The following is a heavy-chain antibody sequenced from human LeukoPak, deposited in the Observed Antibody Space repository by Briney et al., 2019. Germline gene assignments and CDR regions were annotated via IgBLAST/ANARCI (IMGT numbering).Heavy chain of an antibody. V-gene: IGHV2-70*11. J-gene: IGHJ4*02. D-gene: IGHD2-21*02. CDR3: ARSSRNPYCGGDCYSWLYFDY. Sequence: SGPTLVNPTQPLTLTCTFSGFSLSTSGMCVSWIRQPPGKALEWLARLDWDDDKYYSTSLKTRLTISKDTSKNQVVLTMTNMDPVDTATHSCARSSRNPYCGGDCYSWLYFDYWGQGTLVTVSS. CDR2: LDWDDDK. CDR1: GFSLSTSGMC.